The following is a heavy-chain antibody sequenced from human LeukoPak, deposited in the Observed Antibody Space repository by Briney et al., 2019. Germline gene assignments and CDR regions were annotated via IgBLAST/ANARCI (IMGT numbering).Heavy chain of an antibody. D-gene: IGHD1-26*01. Sequence: PGGSLRLSCAASGFTFSSYAMSWVRQAPGKGLEWVSVISGSGGNTYYADSVKGRFTISRDNSKNTLYLQLNSLRAEDTAVYYCAKDKGWGYSAYDCYGMDVWGQGTTVTVSS. CDR2: ISGSGGNT. CDR3: AKDKGWGYSAYDCYGMDV. V-gene: IGHV3-23*01. CDR1: GFTFSSYA. J-gene: IGHJ6*02.